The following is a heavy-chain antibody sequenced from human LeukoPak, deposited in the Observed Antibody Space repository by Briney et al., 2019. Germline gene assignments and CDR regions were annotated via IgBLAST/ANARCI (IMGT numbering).Heavy chain of an antibody. V-gene: IGHV3-53*01. Sequence: GGSLRLSCAASGFSVGDNYMSWVRQAPGKGLEWVSVIYSSGEIYYIESVEGRFTISRDNSKNILYLRMNTLRAEDTAVYYCARDQKWEVQEDNFIYYYYGMDVWGQGTTVTVSS. D-gene: IGHD1-26*01. CDR1: GFSVGDNY. CDR3: ARDQKWEVQEDNFIYYYYGMDV. J-gene: IGHJ6*02. CDR2: IYSSGEI.